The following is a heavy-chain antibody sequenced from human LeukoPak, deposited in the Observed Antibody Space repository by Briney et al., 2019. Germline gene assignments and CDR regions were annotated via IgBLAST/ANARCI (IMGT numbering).Heavy chain of an antibody. CDR2: ISAYNGNT. CDR3: ARDSLSMIVASDAFDI. J-gene: IGHJ3*02. CDR1: GYTFTSYG. D-gene: IGHD3-22*01. Sequence: ASVKVSCKASGYTFTSYGISWVRQAPGQGLEWMGWISAYNGNTNYAQKLQGRVTMTTDTSTSTAYMELGSLRSDDTAVYYCARDSLSMIVASDAFDIWGQGTMVTVSS. V-gene: IGHV1-18*01.